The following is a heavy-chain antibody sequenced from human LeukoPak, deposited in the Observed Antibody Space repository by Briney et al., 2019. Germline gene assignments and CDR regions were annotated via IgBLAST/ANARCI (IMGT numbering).Heavy chain of an antibody. D-gene: IGHD4-23*01. J-gene: IGHJ4*02. Sequence: SGGSLRLSCAASGFTFSDYYMSWIRQAPGKGLEWVSYISSSGSTIYYADSVKGRFTVSRDNAKNSLDLQMNSLRVDDTAVYYCVRDRGYSTFDYWGQGTLVIVSS. CDR2: ISSSGSTI. CDR1: GFTFSDYY. V-gene: IGHV3-11*04. CDR3: VRDRGYSTFDY.